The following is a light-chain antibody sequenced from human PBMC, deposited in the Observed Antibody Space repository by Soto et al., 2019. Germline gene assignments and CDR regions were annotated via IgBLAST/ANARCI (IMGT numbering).Light chain of an antibody. Sequence: DIQMTQSPSTLSASVGDRVTITCRASQSISTWLAWYQQKPGKAPKLLIYQASSLEGGVPPRFSGSGSGTEYTLTIISLQHDDFATYYCQQYNSYSGYNFGQGTKLEIK. J-gene: IGKJ2*01. CDR2: QAS. V-gene: IGKV1-5*03. CDR1: QSISTW. CDR3: QQYNSYSGYN.